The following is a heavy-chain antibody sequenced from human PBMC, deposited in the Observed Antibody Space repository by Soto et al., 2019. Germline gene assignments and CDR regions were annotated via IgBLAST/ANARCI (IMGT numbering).Heavy chain of an antibody. V-gene: IGHV3-66*01. CDR3: ARDTFGGAYDFCH. Sequence: EVQLVESGGALVQPEGSLRLSCAASGFTVSNLYMTWIRQAPGMGLEWVSVISSSGTAYYADSVKGRFTISIDSSKNTLFLQMNSLRAEDTAVYHCARDTFGGAYDFCHGGQGTLVTVSS. D-gene: IGHD3-3*01. CDR2: ISSSGTA. J-gene: IGHJ4*02. CDR1: GFTVSNLY.